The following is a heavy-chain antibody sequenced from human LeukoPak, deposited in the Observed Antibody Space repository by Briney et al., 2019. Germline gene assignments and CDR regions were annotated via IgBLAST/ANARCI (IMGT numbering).Heavy chain of an antibody. D-gene: IGHD4-17*01. CDR1: GYTFTGCY. CDR2: INPNSGGT. CDR3: ARDRHDYGDYHDAFDI. V-gene: IGHV1-2*04. J-gene: IGHJ3*02. Sequence: ASVKVSCKASGYTFTGCYMHWVRQAPGQGLEWMGWINPNSGGTNYAQKFQGWVTMTRDTSISTAYMELSRLRSDDTAVYYCARDRHDYGDYHDAFDIWGQGTMVTVSS.